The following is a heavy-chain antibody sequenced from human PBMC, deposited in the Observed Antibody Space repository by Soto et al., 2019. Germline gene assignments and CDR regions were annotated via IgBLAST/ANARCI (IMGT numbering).Heavy chain of an antibody. CDR2: IYHSGST. D-gene: IGHD2-21*02. CDR1: GGSISSGGYS. CDR3: ARAYCGGDCYFGARGGWFDP. Sequence: LSLTCAVSGGSISSGGYSWSWIRQPPGKGLEWIGYIYHSGSTYYNPSLKSRVTISVDRSKNQFSLKLSSVTAADTAVYYCARAYCGGDCYFGARGGWFDPWGQGTLVTVSS. V-gene: IGHV4-30-2*01. J-gene: IGHJ5*02.